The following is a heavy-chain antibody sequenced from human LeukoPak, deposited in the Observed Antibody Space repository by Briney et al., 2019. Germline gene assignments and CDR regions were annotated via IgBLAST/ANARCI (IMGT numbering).Heavy chain of an antibody. Sequence: SQTLSPTCTVSGGSISSGGYYWSWIRQHPGKGLEWIGYIYDSGSTYYNPSLKSRVTISVDTSKSQFSLKLTSVTAADTAVYYCARGWRYNFDHWGQGTLVTVSS. CDR3: ARGWRYNFDH. D-gene: IGHD2-15*01. V-gene: IGHV4-31*03. CDR1: GGSISSGGYY. CDR2: IYDSGST. J-gene: IGHJ4*02.